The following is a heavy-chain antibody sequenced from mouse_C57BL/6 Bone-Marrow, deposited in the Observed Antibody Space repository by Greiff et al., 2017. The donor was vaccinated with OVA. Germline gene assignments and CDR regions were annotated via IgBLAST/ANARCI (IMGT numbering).Heavy chain of an antibody. J-gene: IGHJ4*01. D-gene: IGHD1-1*01. V-gene: IGHV1-76*01. CDR1: GYTFTDYY. CDR2: IYPGSGNT. CDR3: ARSDYGSSSMDY. Sequence: VQLQQSGAELARPGASVKLSCKASGYTFTDYYINWVKQRPGQGLELIARIYPGSGNTYYNEKFKGKATLTAEKSSSTAYMQLSSLTSEDSAVYFCARSDYGSSSMDYWGQGTSVTVSS.